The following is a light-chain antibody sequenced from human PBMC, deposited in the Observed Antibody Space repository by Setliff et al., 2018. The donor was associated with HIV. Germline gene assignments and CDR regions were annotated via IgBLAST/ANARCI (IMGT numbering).Light chain of an antibody. CDR2: EVN. CDR3: SSYTSSNTHVL. J-gene: IGLJ2*01. CDR1: SSDVGNYNY. V-gene: IGLV2-14*01. Sequence: QSVLTQPASVSGSPGQAITISCTGTSSDVGNYNYVSWYQQHPGKTPKLMIYEVNNRPSGVSNRFSGSKSGNTASLTISGLQAEDEADYYCSSYTSSNTHVLFGGGTKVTV.